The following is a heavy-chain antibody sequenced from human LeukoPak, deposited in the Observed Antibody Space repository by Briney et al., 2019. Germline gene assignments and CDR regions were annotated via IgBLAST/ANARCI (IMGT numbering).Heavy chain of an antibody. CDR1: GGTFSSYA. CDR3: ARAMYSLAVAGTVAFDY. CDR2: IIPIFGTA. J-gene: IGHJ4*02. V-gene: IGHV1-69*13. D-gene: IGHD6-19*01. Sequence: ASVKVSCKASGGTFSSYAISWVRQAPGQGLEWMGGIIPIFGTANYAQKFQGRVTITADESTSTAYMELSSLRSEDTAAYYCARAMYSLAVAGTVAFDYWGQGTLVTVSS.